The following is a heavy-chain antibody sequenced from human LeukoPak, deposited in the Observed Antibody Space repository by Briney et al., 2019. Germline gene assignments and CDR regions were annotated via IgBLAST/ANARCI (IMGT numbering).Heavy chain of an antibody. D-gene: IGHD6-13*01. V-gene: IGHV4-34*01. CDR3: ARGYSPHDY. J-gene: IGHJ4*02. CDR2: INHSGST. CDR1: GGSFSGYY. Sequence: SETLSLTCAVYGGSFSGYYWSWIRQPPGKGLEWIGEINHSGSTNYNPSLKSRVTTSVDTSKNQFSLKLSSVTAADTAVYYCARGYSPHDYWGQGTLVTVSS.